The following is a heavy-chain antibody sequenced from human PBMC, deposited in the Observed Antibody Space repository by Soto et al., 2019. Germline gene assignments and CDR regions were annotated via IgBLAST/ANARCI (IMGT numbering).Heavy chain of an antibody. CDR2: IYSGGST. CDR1: GFTVSSNY. CDR3: AREIGDYVTTYNWFDP. D-gene: IGHD4-17*01. J-gene: IGHJ5*02. V-gene: IGHV3-66*01. Sequence: GGSLRLSCAASGFTVSSNYMSWVRQAPGKGLEWVSVIYSGGSTYYADSVKGRFTISRDNSKNTLYLQMNSLRAEDTAVYYCAREIGDYVTTYNWFDPWGQGTLVTVSS.